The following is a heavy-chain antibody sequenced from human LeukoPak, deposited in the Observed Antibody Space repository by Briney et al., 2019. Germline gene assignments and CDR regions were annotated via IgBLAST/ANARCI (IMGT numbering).Heavy chain of an antibody. CDR1: GGTFSSYA. V-gene: IGHV1-69*04. Sequence: SVKVSCKASGGTFSSYAISWVRQAPGQGLEWMGRIIPILGIANYAQKFQGRVTITADKSTSTAYMELSSLRSEDTAVYYCARDIYYDSSGYYGPGYYYGMDVWGQGTTVTVSS. J-gene: IGHJ6*02. CDR2: IIPILGIA. D-gene: IGHD3-22*01. CDR3: ARDIYYDSSGYYGPGYYYGMDV.